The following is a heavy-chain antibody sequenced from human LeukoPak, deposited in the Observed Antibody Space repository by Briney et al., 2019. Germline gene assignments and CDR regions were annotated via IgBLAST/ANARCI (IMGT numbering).Heavy chain of an antibody. Sequence: GGSLRLSCEASGFTFSSYTMAWVRQAPGKGLEWVSSITIGGGRTYYADSVKGRFTISRDNSKNTLYLQMNSLRAEDTAIYYCAKDVMRCSGGCIWGQGTLVTVSS. D-gene: IGHD2-15*01. CDR1: GFTFSSYT. CDR2: ITIGGGRT. V-gene: IGHV3-23*01. CDR3: AKDVMRCSGGCI. J-gene: IGHJ4*02.